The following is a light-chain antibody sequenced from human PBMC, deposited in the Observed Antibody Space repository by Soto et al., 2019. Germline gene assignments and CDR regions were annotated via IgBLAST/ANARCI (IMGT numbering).Light chain of an antibody. CDR2: AAS. J-gene: IGKJ2*01. V-gene: IGKV1-39*01. CDR3: QQSYKTPYT. Sequence: DLQMTQSPSSLSASVGDRVTITCRASQSISTYLNWYQQKPGKAPKLLIYAASNLQTGVPSSFSGSGSGTDFTLTISSLQPEDFATYYCQQSYKTPYTLGQGTNLEIK. CDR1: QSISTY.